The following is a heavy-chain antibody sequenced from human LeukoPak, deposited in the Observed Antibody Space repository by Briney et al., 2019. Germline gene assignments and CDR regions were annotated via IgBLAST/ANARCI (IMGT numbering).Heavy chain of an antibody. Sequence: GGCRRLSCAASGFTFSNYNMNWVRRAPGKGLEWVSSISSSSSYIYYADSVKGRFTISRDSANNSLYLQMNSLRAEDTTVYYCARGDTGGMDYWGQGTLDTVSS. CDR3: ARGDTGGMDY. CDR2: ISSSSSYI. V-gene: IGHV3-21*01. CDR1: GFTFSNYN. J-gene: IGHJ4*02. D-gene: IGHD3-16*01.